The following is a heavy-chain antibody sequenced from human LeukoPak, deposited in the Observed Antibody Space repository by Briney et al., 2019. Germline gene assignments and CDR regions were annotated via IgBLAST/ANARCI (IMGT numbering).Heavy chain of an antibody. J-gene: IGHJ6*02. CDR2: IDWDDDR. Sequence: SGPALVKPTQTLTLTCTFSGFPLSTSGMCVSWIRQPPGKALEWLARIDWDDDRYYNASLKTRLTISKDTSKNQVVLTMTNMDPVDTATYYCARSSRDHYYNYGMDVWGQGTTVTVSS. CDR1: GFPLSTSGMC. D-gene: IGHD5-24*01. CDR3: ARSSRDHYYNYGMDV. V-gene: IGHV2-70*11.